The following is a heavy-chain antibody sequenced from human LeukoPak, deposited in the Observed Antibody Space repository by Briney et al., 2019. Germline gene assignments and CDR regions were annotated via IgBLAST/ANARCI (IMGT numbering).Heavy chain of an antibody. D-gene: IGHD1-26*01. V-gene: IGHV5-51*01. CDR3: VRQSGSYYSEIDY. CDR2: IYPGDSDM. Sequence: GESLKLSCKGSGYSFSSYWIAWVRQMPGKGLEWMGIIYPGDSDMRYSPSFEGQVTISADKSISTTYLQWSSLKASDTAMYYCVRQSGSYYSEIDYWGQGTLVTVSP. CDR1: GYSFSSYW. J-gene: IGHJ4*02.